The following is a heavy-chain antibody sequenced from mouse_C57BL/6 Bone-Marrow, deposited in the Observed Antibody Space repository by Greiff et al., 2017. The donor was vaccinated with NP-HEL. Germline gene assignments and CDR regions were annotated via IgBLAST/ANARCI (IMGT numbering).Heavy chain of an antibody. CDR1: GYTFTSYT. CDR2: INPSSGYT. D-gene: IGHD1-1*01. Sequence: VQLVESGAELARPGASVKMSCKASGYTFTSYTMHWVKQRPGQGLEWIGYINPSSGYTKYNQKFKDKATLTADKSSSTAYMQLSSLTSEDSAVYYCARPYYGSSWGFAYWGQGTLVTVSA. CDR3: ARPYYGSSWGFAY. J-gene: IGHJ3*01. V-gene: IGHV1-4*01.